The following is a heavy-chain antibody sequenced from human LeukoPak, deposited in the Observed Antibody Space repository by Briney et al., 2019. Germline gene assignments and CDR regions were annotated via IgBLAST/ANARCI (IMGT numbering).Heavy chain of an antibody. Sequence: PGGSLRLSCAASGFTFSYYSMNWVRQAPGEGLEWVSSIGGSSTSLYYADSLKGRFTISRDNAKNSLYLQLNSLRAEDTAVYYCARESGGDLGEAFDIWGQGTMVTVSS. CDR1: GFTFSYYS. D-gene: IGHD1-26*01. CDR2: IGGSSTSL. CDR3: ARESGGDLGEAFDI. V-gene: IGHV3-21*01. J-gene: IGHJ3*02.